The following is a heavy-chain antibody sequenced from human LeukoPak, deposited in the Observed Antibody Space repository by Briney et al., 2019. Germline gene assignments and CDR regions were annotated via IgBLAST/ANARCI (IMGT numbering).Heavy chain of an antibody. CDR2: MSSNGGAT. CDR3: VKGETYYYGSGSFFDY. V-gene: IGHV3-64D*09. Sequence: GGSLRLSCSASGFTFSIYAMHWVRQAPGKGLEYVSAMSSNGGATYYADTLKGRFTISGDNSKNTLYLQMSSLRAEDTAVYYCVKGETYYYGSGSFFDYWGQGTLVTVSS. J-gene: IGHJ4*02. CDR1: GFTFSIYA. D-gene: IGHD3-10*01.